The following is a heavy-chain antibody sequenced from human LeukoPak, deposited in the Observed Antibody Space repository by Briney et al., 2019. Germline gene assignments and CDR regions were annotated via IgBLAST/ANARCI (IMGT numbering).Heavy chain of an antibody. Sequence: PSETLSLTCTVSGGSINNYYWSWIRQPAGKGLEWIGRIYSSGTTNYNPSLNSRVTMSVDTSKNQFSLKLSSVTAADTAVYYCARGSSGWYSTDYWGQGTLVTVSS. CDR3: ARGSSGWYSTDY. CDR1: GGSINNYY. D-gene: IGHD6-19*01. J-gene: IGHJ4*02. V-gene: IGHV4-4*07. CDR2: IYSSGTT.